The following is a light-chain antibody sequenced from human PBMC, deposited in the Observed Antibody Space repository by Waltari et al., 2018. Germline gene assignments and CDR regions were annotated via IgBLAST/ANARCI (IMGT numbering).Light chain of an antibody. CDR1: SSDVGGYYY. J-gene: IGLJ3*02. V-gene: IGLV2-11*01. Sequence: QSALTQPRSVSGSPGQSVTISCTGTSSDVGGYYYVSWFQQYPGKAPKLMIYDVSKRPSGVPDRFSGSTSGNTASLTISGLQAEDEADYHCCSYAGTYSRWVFGGGTRLTVL. CDR3: CSYAGTYSRWV. CDR2: DVS.